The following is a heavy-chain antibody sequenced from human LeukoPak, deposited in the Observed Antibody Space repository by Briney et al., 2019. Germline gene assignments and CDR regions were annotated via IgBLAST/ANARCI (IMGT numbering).Heavy chain of an antibody. D-gene: IGHD4-17*01. CDR2: ISAYNGNT. CDR1: GYTFTNYG. CDR3: ARTIDYGDYGYN. V-gene: IGHV1-18*01. J-gene: IGHJ4*02. Sequence: GASVKVSCKASGYTFTNYGISWVRQAPGQGLEWMGWISAYNGNTNYAQKLQGRVTLTTDTSTSTAYMELRSLRSDDTAVYFCARTIDYGDYGYNWGQGTLVTVSS.